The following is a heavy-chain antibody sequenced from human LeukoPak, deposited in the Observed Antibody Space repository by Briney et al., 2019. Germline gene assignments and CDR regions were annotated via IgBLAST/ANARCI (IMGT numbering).Heavy chain of an antibody. V-gene: IGHV4-61*01. CDR1: GGSISSSSYY. D-gene: IGHD6-19*01. J-gene: IGHJ4*02. CDR3: ARAEKAVTGTLDS. CDR2: MYNRGST. Sequence: SETLSLTCTVSGGSISSSSYYWSWIRQSPGKELEWIGYMYNRGSTIYNPSLKSRVTISTDTSKNQFSLRLTSVTAADTAVYYCARAEKAVTGTLDSWGQGTLITVSS.